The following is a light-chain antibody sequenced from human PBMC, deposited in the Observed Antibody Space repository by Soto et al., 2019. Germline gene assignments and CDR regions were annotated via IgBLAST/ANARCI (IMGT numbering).Light chain of an antibody. V-gene: IGLV2-8*01. CDR3: SSFVHRNNLL. CDR1: SDDIGSYNY. CDR2: EVN. J-gene: IGLJ2*01. Sequence: QSVLTQPPSASGSPGQSVTISCTGTSDDIGSYNYVSWYQQHACNAPKLIIYEVNNRPSGVPSRFSGSKSGNTASLTVSGLQAEDEAVYYCSSFVHRNNLLFGGGTKLTVL.